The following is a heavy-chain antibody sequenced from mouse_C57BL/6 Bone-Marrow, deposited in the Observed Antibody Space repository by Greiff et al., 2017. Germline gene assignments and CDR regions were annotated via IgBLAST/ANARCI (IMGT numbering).Heavy chain of an antibody. CDR2: ISYDGSN. J-gene: IGHJ4*01. V-gene: IGHV3-6*01. CDR3: ARGYSKRAMDY. Sequence: EVQLVESGPGLVKPSQSLSLTCSVTGYSITSGYYWNWIRQFPGNKLEWMGYISYDGSNNYNPSLKNRISITRDTSKNQFFLKLNSVTTEDTATYYCARGYSKRAMDYWGQGTSVTVSS. CDR1: GYSITSGYY. D-gene: IGHD2-5*01.